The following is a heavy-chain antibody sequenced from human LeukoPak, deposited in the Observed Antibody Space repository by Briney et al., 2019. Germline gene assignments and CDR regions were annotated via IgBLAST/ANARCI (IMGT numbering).Heavy chain of an antibody. CDR3: ARGGGLDV. V-gene: IGHV3-7*03. CDR2: INSDGSEG. D-gene: IGHD3-16*01. J-gene: IGHJ6*02. Sequence: GSLRLSCAVSGFTFSGFWMSWSRQAPGKGLEWVASINSDGSEGYYADVVKGRFTISRDNAKNSLYLQINSLRAEDTAVYFCARGGGLDVWGQGATVTVSS. CDR1: GFTFSGFW.